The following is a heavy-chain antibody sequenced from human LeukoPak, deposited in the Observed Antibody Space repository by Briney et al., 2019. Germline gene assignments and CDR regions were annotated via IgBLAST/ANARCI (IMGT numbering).Heavy chain of an antibody. CDR2: IYHSGST. V-gene: IGHV4-38-2*02. D-gene: IGHD5-24*01. Sequence: TPSETLSLTCTVSGYSISSGYYWGWIRQPPGRGLEWIGTIYHSGSTYYNSSLKSRVTISVDTSKNQFSLKLSSVTAADTAVYYCAREERWLQSEYFQHWGQGTLVTVSS. CDR3: AREERWLQSEYFQH. J-gene: IGHJ1*01. CDR1: GYSISSGYY.